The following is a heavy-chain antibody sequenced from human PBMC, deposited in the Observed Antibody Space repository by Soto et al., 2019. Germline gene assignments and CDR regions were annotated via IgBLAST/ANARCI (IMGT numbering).Heavy chain of an antibody. Sequence: EVQLVESGGGLVKPGGSLRLSCAASGFTFSNAWMSWVRQAPGKGLEWVGRIKSKTDGGTTDYAAPVKGRFTISRDDSKNTLYLQMNSLKTEGTAVYYCTTGDFWSGDYTGLFWGQGTLVTVSS. CDR1: GFTFSNAW. V-gene: IGHV3-15*01. CDR2: IKSKTDGGTT. D-gene: IGHD3-3*01. CDR3: TTGDFWSGDYTGLF. J-gene: IGHJ4*02.